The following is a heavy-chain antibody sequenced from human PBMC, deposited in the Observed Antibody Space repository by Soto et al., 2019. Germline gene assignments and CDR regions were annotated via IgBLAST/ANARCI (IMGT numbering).Heavy chain of an antibody. J-gene: IGHJ6*02. CDR1: GFTFSTYS. CDR3: ARDYYDSSGTQIMDV. D-gene: IGHD3-22*01. V-gene: IGHV3-21*01. Sequence: SLRLSCAASGFTFSTYSMNWVRQAPGKGLEWVSSLSSTSYYIYYADSVKGRFTISRDNAENSLYLQMNSLRAEDTAVYYCARDYYDSSGTQIMDVWGQGTTVTVSS. CDR2: LSSTSYYI.